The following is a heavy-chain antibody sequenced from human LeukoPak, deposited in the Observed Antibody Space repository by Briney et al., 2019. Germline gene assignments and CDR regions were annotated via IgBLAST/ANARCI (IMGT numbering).Heavy chain of an antibody. D-gene: IGHD4-17*01. V-gene: IGHV3-74*01. CDR2: INHDGTII. CDR1: GFTFRSNW. Sequence: GGSLRLSCAASGFTFRSNWMHWVRQGPGKGLMWVSRINHDGTIIEYADSVKGRFTISRDNAKNTLYLQMNSLRAEDTAVYYCARHLLGDYGALDIWGQGAMVTISS. J-gene: IGHJ3*02. CDR3: ARHLLGDYGALDI.